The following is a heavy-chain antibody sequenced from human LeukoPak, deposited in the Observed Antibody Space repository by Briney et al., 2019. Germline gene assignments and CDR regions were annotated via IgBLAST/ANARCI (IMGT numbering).Heavy chain of an antibody. V-gene: IGHV3-30-3*01. CDR1: GFTFSSCT. CDR2: MSHDGHNK. J-gene: IGHJ3*02. D-gene: IGHD5-12*01. CDR3: ARERGGYGHAFDI. Sequence: PARSLTLSCAASGFTFSSCTLHCVRQAPGKGLVWVAVMSHDGHNKYYAHSVRGRFTISRDNSRTTLSLQMDSLRAEDTAVYYCARERGGYGHAFDIWGQGTMVTVSS.